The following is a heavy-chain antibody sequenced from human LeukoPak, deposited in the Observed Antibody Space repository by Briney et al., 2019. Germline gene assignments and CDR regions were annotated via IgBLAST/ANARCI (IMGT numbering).Heavy chain of an antibody. CDR3: ARIIMFEVIIDN. Sequence: PSETLSLTCSVSSDSISSTRYYWGWIRQPPGKGLEWIGNIYFGGTTWHNPSLKSRVTLSVDSSKNQFSLEVRSVTAADTAVYFCARIIMFEVIIDNWGQGILATVSS. CDR2: IYFGGTT. CDR1: SDSISSTRYY. V-gene: IGHV4-39*07. D-gene: IGHD3/OR15-3a*01. J-gene: IGHJ4*02.